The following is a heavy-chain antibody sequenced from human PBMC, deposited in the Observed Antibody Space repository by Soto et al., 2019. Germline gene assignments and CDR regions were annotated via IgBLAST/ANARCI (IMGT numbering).Heavy chain of an antibody. CDR1: GFTFSSYA. J-gene: IGHJ4*02. CDR3: AKVRRTELGTPTALGY. CDR2: ISGSGGST. Sequence: QPGGSLRLSCAASGFTFSSYAMSWVRQAPGKGLEWDSAISGSGGSTYYADSVKGRFTISRDNSKNTLYLQMNSLRAEDTAVYYCAKVRRTELGTPTALGYWGQGTLVTVSS. D-gene: IGHD1-1*01. V-gene: IGHV3-23*01.